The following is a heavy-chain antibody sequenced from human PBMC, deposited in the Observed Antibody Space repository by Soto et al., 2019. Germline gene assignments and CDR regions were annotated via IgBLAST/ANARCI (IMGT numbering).Heavy chain of an antibody. Sequence: QVQLQQWGAGLLKPSETLSLTCAVYGGSFSGYYWSWIRQPPGKGLEWIGEINHSGSTNYNPSLKSRVTISVDTSKNQFSLKLSSVAAADTAVYYCARGSSRYSSSHVDWCEPWGQGTLVTVSS. CDR2: INHSGST. V-gene: IGHV4-34*01. D-gene: IGHD5-18*01. J-gene: IGHJ5*02. CDR1: GGSFSGYY. CDR3: ARGSSRYSSSHVDWCEP.